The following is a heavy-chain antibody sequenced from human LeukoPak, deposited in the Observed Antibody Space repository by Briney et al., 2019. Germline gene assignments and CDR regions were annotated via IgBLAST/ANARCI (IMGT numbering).Heavy chain of an antibody. CDR2: ITSSGSTI. CDR3: ARERIAAAGYNWFDP. J-gene: IGHJ5*02. Sequence: EGSLRLSCAASGFTFSSYEMNWVRQAPGKGLEWVSYITSSGSTIYYADSVKGRFTISRDNAKNSLYLQMNSLRAEDTAVYYCARERIAAAGYNWFDPWGQGTLVTVSS. D-gene: IGHD6-13*01. CDR1: GFTFSSYE. V-gene: IGHV3-48*03.